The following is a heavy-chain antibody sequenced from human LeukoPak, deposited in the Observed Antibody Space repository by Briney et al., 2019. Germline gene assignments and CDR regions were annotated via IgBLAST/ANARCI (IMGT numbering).Heavy chain of an antibody. CDR1: GGSFSGYY. CDR2: INHSGST. Sequence: SETLSLTCAVYGGSFSGYYWSWIRQPPGKGLEWIGEINHSGSTNYNPSLKSRVTISVDTSKNQFSLKLSSVTAADTAVYYCARGSRVAVAGLVFDYWGQGTLVTVSS. D-gene: IGHD6-19*01. CDR3: ARGSRVAVAGLVFDY. J-gene: IGHJ4*02. V-gene: IGHV4-34*01.